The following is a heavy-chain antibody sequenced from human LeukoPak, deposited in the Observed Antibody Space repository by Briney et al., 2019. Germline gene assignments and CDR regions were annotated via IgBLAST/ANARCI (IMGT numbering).Heavy chain of an antibody. D-gene: IGHD3-3*01. CDR1: GGSISSYY. Sequence: PSETLSLTCAVSGGSISSYYWCWIRQPPGKGLEWVGYIYYSGSTNYNPSHKSRVTISVDTSKNQFSLKLSSVTAADTAVYYCARAAGAGVYDWFDPWGERTLVTVSS. J-gene: IGHJ5*02. V-gene: IGHV4-59*12. CDR2: IYYSGST. CDR3: ARAAGAGVYDWFDP.